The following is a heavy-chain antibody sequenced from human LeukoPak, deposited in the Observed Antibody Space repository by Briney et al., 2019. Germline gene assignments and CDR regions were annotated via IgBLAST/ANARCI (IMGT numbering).Heavy chain of an antibody. CDR2: IYYSGTT. J-gene: IGHJ5*02. D-gene: IGHD6-25*01. V-gene: IGHV4-39*07. CDR3: ARDCCGYRSWFDP. CDR1: GDSISSNYFSSNLFH. Sequence: PSETLSLTCTVSGDSISSNYFSSNLFHWGWLRQPPGEGLEWIGGIYYSGTTYYNPSLKSRVTISVDTSKDQFSLKLTSVTAADTAVYYCARDCCGYRSWFDPWGQGTLVTVSS.